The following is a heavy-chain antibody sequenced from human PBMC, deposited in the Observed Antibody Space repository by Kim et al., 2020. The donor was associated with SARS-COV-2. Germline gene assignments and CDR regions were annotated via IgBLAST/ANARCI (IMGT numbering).Heavy chain of an antibody. CDR2: TYYRSKWYD. J-gene: IGHJ2*01. CDR1: GDSVSSTNAA. D-gene: IGHD3-16*01. V-gene: IGHV6-1*01. CDR3: ARVVRGCFDL. Sequence: SQTLSLTCVISGDSVSSTNAAWNWIRQSPSRGLEWLGRTYYRSKWYDDYAVSVKSRITINPDTSKNQFSLQLDSVTPEDTAVYYCARVVRGCFDLWGRGTLVTVSS.